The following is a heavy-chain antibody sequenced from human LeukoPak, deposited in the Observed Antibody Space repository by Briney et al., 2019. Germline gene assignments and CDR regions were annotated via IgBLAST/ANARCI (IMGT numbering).Heavy chain of an antibody. V-gene: IGHV3-23*01. CDR1: GFIFSSYS. Sequence: GGSLRLSCAASGFIFSSYSMSWVRQAPGKGLEWVSAISGSGGSTYYADSVKGRFTISRDNSKNTLYLQMNSLRAEDTAVYYCAKDTRYSGSYYFVFDYWGQGTLVTVSS. J-gene: IGHJ4*02. D-gene: IGHD1-26*01. CDR2: ISGSGGST. CDR3: AKDTRYSGSYYFVFDY.